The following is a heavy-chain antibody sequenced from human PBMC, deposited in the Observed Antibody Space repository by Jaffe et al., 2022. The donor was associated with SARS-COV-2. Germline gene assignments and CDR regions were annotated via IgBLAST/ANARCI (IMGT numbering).Heavy chain of an antibody. D-gene: IGHD1-7*01. CDR3: AKCDNLHWNYGLVDY. CDR2: ISWNSGSI. Sequence: EVQLVESGGGLVQPGRSLRLSCAASGFTFDDYAMHWVRQAPGKGLEWVSGISWNSGSIGYADSVKGRFTISRDNAKNSLYLQMNSLRAEDTALYYCAKCDNLHWNYGLVDYWGQGTLVTVSS. CDR1: GFTFDDYA. V-gene: IGHV3-9*01. J-gene: IGHJ4*02.